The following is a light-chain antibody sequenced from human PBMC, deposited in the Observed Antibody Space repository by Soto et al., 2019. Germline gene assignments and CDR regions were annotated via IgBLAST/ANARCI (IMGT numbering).Light chain of an antibody. Sequence: EIVMTQSPATLSASPGERATLSCRASQTISKKLAWYQHKPGQAPRILIYGASTRVTGIPARFSGSGSGTEFTLTISSLQSEDVAVYYCQQYDNWPPITFGGGTKVEIK. J-gene: IGKJ4*01. CDR3: QQYDNWPPIT. CDR1: QTISKK. CDR2: GAS. V-gene: IGKV3-15*01.